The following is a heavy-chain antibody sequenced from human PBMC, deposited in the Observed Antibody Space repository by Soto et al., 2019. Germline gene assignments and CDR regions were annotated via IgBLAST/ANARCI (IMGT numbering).Heavy chain of an antibody. J-gene: IGHJ4*02. D-gene: IGHD3-10*01. CDR2: INAGNGNT. V-gene: IGHV1-3*01. CDR1: GYTFTSYA. CDR3: ARVSRPPEAGSGSSHFDY. Sequence: GASVKVSCKASGYTFTSYAMHWVRQAPGQRLEWMGWINAGNGNTKYSQKFQGRVTITRDTSASTAYMELSSLRSEDTAVYYCARVSRPPEAGSGSSHFDYWGQGTLVTVSS.